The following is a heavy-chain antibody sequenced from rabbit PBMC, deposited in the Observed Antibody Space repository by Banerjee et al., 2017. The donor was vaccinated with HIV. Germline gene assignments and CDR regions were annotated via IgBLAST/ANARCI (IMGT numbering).Heavy chain of an antibody. CDR2: INIGSGDS. Sequence: QEQLEESGGGLVKPGASLTLTCKASGFSFSSGYDMCWVRQAPGKGLEWIGCINIGSGDSYYANWAKGRFTISKTSSTTVTLQLNSLTAADTATYFCARGTYTGGAPGYAYDRGNLWGQGTLVTVS. V-gene: IGHV1S45*01. CDR1: GFSFSSGYD. D-gene: IGHD6-1*01. J-gene: IGHJ4*01. CDR3: ARGTYTGGAPGYAYDRGNL.